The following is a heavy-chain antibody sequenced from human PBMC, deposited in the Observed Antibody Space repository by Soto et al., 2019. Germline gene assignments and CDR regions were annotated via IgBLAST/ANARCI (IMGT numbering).Heavy chain of an antibody. D-gene: IGHD2-15*01. CDR2: INGNGSDT. CDR3: ARDVLGNIVVVVAATARGYVSGYFDY. Sequence: PGGSLRLSCAASGFSFSSYAMSWVRQAPGKGLEWVSAINGNGSDTYYADSVKGRFTISRDNAKNSLYLQMNSLRAEDTAVYYCARDVLGNIVVVVAATARGYVSGYFDYWGQGTLVTVSS. J-gene: IGHJ4*02. V-gene: IGHV3-23*01. CDR1: GFSFSSYA.